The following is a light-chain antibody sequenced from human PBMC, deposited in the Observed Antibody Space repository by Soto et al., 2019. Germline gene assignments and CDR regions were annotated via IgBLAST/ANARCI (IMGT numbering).Light chain of an antibody. V-gene: IGKV1-5*01. CDR2: DAS. J-gene: IGKJ1*01. CDR3: QQYNNYSGT. CDR1: QSISSW. Sequence: DIPMTQSPSTLSASVGDRVTITCRASQSISSWLAWYQQKPGKAPKLLIYDASSLESGVPSRFSGSGSGTEFTLTVSSLQPDDFATYYCQQYNNYSGTFGQGTKVEV.